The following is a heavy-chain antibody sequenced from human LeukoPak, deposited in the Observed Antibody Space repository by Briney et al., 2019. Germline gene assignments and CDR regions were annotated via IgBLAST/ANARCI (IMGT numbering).Heavy chain of an antibody. J-gene: IGHJ4*02. Sequence: ASVKVSCKASGYPFTSYGFSWVRQAPGQGLEWMGRISTYNDNTHYAQKLQGRVTMTTDTSTSTAYMELSRLRSDDTAVYYCARDRGAGPSFDYWGQGTLVTVPS. D-gene: IGHD1-1*01. CDR3: ARDRGAGPSFDY. CDR2: ISTYNDNT. CDR1: GYPFTSYG. V-gene: IGHV1-18*04.